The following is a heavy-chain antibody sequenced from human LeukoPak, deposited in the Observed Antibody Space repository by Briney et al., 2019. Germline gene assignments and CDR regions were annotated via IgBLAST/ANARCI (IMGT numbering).Heavy chain of an antibody. Sequence: TLSLTCTVSGGSISSVGYYWSWIRQPPGKGLEWIGYIYHNRSTYYSTSYSPSLKSRVTISVDRSKNHFSLKLSSVAAADTAVYYCASHISGPWSSYYYYMDVWGKGTTVAVSS. J-gene: IGHJ6*03. CDR1: GGSISSVGYY. CDR2: IYHNRST. CDR3: ASHISGPWSSYYYYMDV. V-gene: IGHV4-30-2*01. D-gene: IGHD6-25*01.